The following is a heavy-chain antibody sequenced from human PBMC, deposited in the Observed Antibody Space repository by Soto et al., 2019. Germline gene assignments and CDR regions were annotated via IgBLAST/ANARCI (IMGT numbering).Heavy chain of an antibody. CDR3: ARGPGLLPLGYFDY. V-gene: IGHV4-4*07. Sequence: SETLSLTCTVSGAFINNSYLSWIRQPAGNGLEWIGRIYSSGKTNYNSSLKSRVTMSVDTSKNQFSLNLGSVTAADTAVYYCARGPGLLPLGYFDYWGQGTLVTVSS. CDR2: IYSSGKT. J-gene: IGHJ4*02. CDR1: GAFINNSY.